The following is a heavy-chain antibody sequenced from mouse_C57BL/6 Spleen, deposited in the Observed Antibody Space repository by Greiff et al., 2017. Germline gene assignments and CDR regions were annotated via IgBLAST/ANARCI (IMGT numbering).Heavy chain of an antibody. Sequence: EVQLVESGPGLVKPSQSLSLTCSVTGYSITSGYYWNWIRQFPGNKLEWMGYISYDGSNNYNPSLKNRISITRDTSKNQFFLKLNSVTTEDTATYYCAREDTTFDYWGQGTTLTVSS. V-gene: IGHV3-6*01. D-gene: IGHD1-1*01. J-gene: IGHJ2*01. CDR2: ISYDGSN. CDR3: AREDTTFDY. CDR1: GYSITSGYY.